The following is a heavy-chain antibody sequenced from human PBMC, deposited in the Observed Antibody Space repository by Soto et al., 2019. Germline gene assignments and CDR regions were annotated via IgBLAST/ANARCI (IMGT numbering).Heavy chain of an antibody. V-gene: IGHV4-59*08. CDR1: GGSISSYY. J-gene: IGHJ4*02. Sequence: QVQLQESGPGLVKPSETLSLTCTVSGGSISSYYWSWIRQPPGKGLEWIGYIYYSGSTNYNPSLTSRVTISVDPSKNQCSLKLSSVTAADTAVYYCARHRPGSGGSCYDYWGQGTLVTVSS. D-gene: IGHD2-15*01. CDR3: ARHRPGSGGSCYDY. CDR2: IYYSGST.